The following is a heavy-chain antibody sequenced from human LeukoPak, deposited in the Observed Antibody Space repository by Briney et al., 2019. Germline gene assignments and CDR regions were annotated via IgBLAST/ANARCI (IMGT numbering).Heavy chain of an antibody. Sequence: GGSLRLSCAASGFTFSNYALHWVRQAPGKGLEWVAVISYDGRNKYYTDSVKGRFTISRDNSKNTLYLLMSSLRAEDTAVYYCARVASGYSFGDDAFDIWGHGTMVTVSS. CDR1: GFTFSNYA. V-gene: IGHV3-30*04. CDR2: ISYDGRNK. J-gene: IGHJ3*02. D-gene: IGHD5-18*01. CDR3: ARVASGYSFGDDAFDI.